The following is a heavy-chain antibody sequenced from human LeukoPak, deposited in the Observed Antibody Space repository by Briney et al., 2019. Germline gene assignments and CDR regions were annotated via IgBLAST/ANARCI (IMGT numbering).Heavy chain of an antibody. V-gene: IGHV6-1*01. J-gene: IGHJ5*01. CDR3: AREQLWSGPNRFDS. Sequence: SQTLSLTCGISGDSVSSKSGGWNWIWQSPSRGLEWLGRTYYTSKWHNEYAVSMKSRITINSDTSKNQLSLHLDSVTPEDTAVYYCAREQLWSGPNRFDSWGQGTLVTVSS. CDR2: TYYTSKWHN. D-gene: IGHD3-10*02. CDR1: GDSVSSKSGG.